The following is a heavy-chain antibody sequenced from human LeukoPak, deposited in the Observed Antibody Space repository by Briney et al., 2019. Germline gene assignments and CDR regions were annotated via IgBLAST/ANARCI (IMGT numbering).Heavy chain of an antibody. J-gene: IGHJ5*02. D-gene: IGHD3-16*01. Sequence: SQTLSPTRTVSGGSISSGGYYWSWIRQHPGKGLEWIGYIYYSGSTYYNPSLKSRVTISVDTSKNQFSLRLSSVTAADTAVYYCARKTQIDGGRYWFDPWGQAGLVTVSS. CDR2: IYYSGST. V-gene: IGHV4-31*02. CDR1: GGSISSGGYY. CDR3: ARKTQIDGGRYWFDP.